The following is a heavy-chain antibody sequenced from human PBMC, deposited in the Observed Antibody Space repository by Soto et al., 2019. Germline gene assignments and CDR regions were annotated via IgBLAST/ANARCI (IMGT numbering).Heavy chain of an antibody. V-gene: IGHV4-61*01. CDR2: IYYSGST. CDR1: GGSVGSGSYY. J-gene: IGHJ4*02. Sequence: PSETLSLTCTVSGGSVGSGSYYWSWIRQPPGKGLEWIGYIYYSGSTNYNPSLKSRVTISVDTSKNQFSLKLSSVTAADTAVYYCARVPEDYFDYWGQGTLVTVSS. D-gene: IGHD2-15*01. CDR3: ARVPEDYFDY.